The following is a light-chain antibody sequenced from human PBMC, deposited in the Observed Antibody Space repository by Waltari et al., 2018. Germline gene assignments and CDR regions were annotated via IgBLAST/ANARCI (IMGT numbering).Light chain of an antibody. J-gene: IGLJ2*01. Sequence: QSVLTQPPSASGTPGQRVTISCSGSSSDIGSKYVYWYQQLPGTAPKLLIYRNTQRPAGIPDRFSASTSGTSASLAISGLRSEDEADYYCAARDDSLSAPVFFGGGTKLTVL. V-gene: IGLV1-47*01. CDR1: SSDIGSKY. CDR3: AARDDSLSAPVF. CDR2: RNT.